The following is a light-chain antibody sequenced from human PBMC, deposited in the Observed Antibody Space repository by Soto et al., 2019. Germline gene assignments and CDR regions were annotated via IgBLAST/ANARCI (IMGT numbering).Light chain of an antibody. CDR1: QSISSW. CDR2: KAS. CDR3: QQYSTYPLT. J-gene: IGKJ4*01. V-gene: IGKV1-5*03. Sequence: DIQMTQSPSTLSASVGDRVTITCRASQSISSWLVWYQQKPGKAPKLLIYKASNLESGVPSRFSGSGSGADFTLTISSLQPDDFATYCCQQYSTYPLTFGGGTKVEIK.